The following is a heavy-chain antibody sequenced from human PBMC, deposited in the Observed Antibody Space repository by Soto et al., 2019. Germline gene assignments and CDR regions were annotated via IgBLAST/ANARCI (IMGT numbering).Heavy chain of an antibody. CDR3: AKVQYSYGYQRHYYYYGMDV. CDR1: GFTFSSYA. Sequence: GGSLRLSCAASGFTFSSYAMSWVRQAPGKGLEWVSAISGSGGSTYYADSVKGRFTISRDNSKNTLYLQMNSLRAEDTAVYYCAKVQYSYGYQRHYYYYGMDVWGQGTTVTVSS. J-gene: IGHJ6*02. CDR2: ISGSGGST. D-gene: IGHD5-18*01. V-gene: IGHV3-23*01.